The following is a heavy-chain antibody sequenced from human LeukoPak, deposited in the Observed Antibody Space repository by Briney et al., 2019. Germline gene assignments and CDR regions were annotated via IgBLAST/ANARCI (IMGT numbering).Heavy chain of an antibody. D-gene: IGHD3-22*01. J-gene: IGHJ3*02. CDR1: GGSISSGGYY. Sequence: PSQTLSLTCTVSGGSISSGGYYWSWIRQHPGKGLEWIGYIYYSGSTYYNPSLKSRVTISVDTSKNQFSLKLSSVTAADTAVYYCASTILIYYDSQGAFDIWGQGTMVTVSS. CDR2: IYYSGST. CDR3: ASTILIYYDSQGAFDI. V-gene: IGHV4-31*03.